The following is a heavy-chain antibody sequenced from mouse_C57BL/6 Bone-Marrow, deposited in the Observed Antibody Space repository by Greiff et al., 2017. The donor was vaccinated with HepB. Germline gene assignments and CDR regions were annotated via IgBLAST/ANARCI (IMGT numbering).Heavy chain of an antibody. D-gene: IGHD2-3*01. V-gene: IGHV1-81*01. Sequence: VQLQQSGAELARPGASVKLSCKASGYTFTSYGISWVKQRTGQGLEWIGEIYPRSGNTYYNEKFKGKATLTADKSSSTAYMELRSLTSEDSAVYFGARGEGWLLGAYWGQGTLVTVSA. CDR3: ARGEGWLLGAY. J-gene: IGHJ3*01. CDR1: GYTFTSYG. CDR2: IYPRSGNT.